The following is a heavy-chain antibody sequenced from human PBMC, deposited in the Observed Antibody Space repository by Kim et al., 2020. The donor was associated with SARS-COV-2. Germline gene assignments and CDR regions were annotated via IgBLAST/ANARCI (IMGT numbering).Heavy chain of an antibody. J-gene: IGHJ4*02. D-gene: IGHD6-19*01. CDR1: GFTFSSYT. CDR3: ARGAYSTGWYWGH. CDR2: ISSSSATI. V-gene: IGHV3-48*04. Sequence: GGSLRLSCAASGFTFSSYTMNWVRQAPGKGLEWVSYISSSSATIYYADSVKGRFTISRDDAKNSLYLQMNSLRADDTAVYYCARGAYSTGWYWGHWGQGT.